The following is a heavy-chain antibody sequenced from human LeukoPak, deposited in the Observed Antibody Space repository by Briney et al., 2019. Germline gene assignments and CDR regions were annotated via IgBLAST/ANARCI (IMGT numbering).Heavy chain of an antibody. J-gene: IGHJ6*03. D-gene: IGHD6-6*01. V-gene: IGHV4-39*07. Sequence: SETLSLTCTVSGGSISSSSYYWGWIRQPPGKGLEWIGSIYTSGSTNYNPSLKSRVTMSVDTSKNQFSLKLSSVTAADTAVYYCARDVVAARPRADYYYYYMDVWGKGTTVTVSS. CDR1: GGSISSSSYY. CDR3: ARDVVAARPRADYYYYYMDV. CDR2: IYTSGST.